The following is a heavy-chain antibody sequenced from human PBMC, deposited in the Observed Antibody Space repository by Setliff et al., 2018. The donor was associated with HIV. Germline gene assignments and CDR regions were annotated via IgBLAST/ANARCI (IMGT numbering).Heavy chain of an antibody. V-gene: IGHV4-59*01. J-gene: IGHJ4*02. D-gene: IGHD3-10*01. CDR1: GGSISSSY. Sequence: SETLSLTCTVSGGSISSSYWTWTRQPPGKGLEWIGNIHYSGSTSYNPSLKSRVTISVDTSRSQFSLKQSSVTAADTAVYYCARGRDKYGPIDYWGQGTLVTVSS. CDR3: ARGRDKYGPIDY. CDR2: IHYSGST.